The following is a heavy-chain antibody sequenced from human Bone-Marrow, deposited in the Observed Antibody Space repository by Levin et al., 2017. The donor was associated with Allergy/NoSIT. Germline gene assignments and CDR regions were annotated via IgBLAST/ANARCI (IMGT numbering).Heavy chain of an antibody. CDR1: GFSLNSSGMG. J-gene: IGHJ6*02. CDR3: AATVATIGLDI. V-gene: IGHV2-5*02. D-gene: IGHD5-12*01. Sequence: SGPTLVKPTQTLTLTCTFSGFSLNSSGMGVHWIRQAPGKGLEWLSLIYWDDDKRYTPSLRNRLTITKDTSQDQVVLRMTNMEPVDTATYFCAATVATIGLDIWGQGTTVTVS. CDR2: IYWDDDK.